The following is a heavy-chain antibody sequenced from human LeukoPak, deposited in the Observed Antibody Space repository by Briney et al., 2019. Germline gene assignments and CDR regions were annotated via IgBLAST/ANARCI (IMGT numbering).Heavy chain of an antibody. CDR3: ASYASGGSCSY. J-gene: IGHJ4*02. CDR1: GFTFSSYG. Sequence: GRSLRLSCAASGFTFSSYGMQWVRQAPGKGLEWVAVISYDGSNKYYADSVKGRFTISRDNSKNTLYLQMNSLRAEDTAVYYCASYASGGSCSYWGQGTLVTVSS. V-gene: IGHV3-30*03. CDR2: ISYDGSNK. D-gene: IGHD2-15*01.